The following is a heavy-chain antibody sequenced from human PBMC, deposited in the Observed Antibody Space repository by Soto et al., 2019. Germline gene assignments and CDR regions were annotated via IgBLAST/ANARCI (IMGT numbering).Heavy chain of an antibody. CDR1: GYTFTGYY. Sequence: ASVKVSCKASGYTFTGYYMHWLRQAPGQGLEWMGWINPNSGGTNYAQKFQGRVTMTRDTSISTAYMELSRLRSDDTAVYYCARVIAAAGVYYYYYGMDVWGQGTTVTVS. V-gene: IGHV1-2*02. CDR2: INPNSGGT. D-gene: IGHD6-13*01. CDR3: ARVIAAAGVYYYYYGMDV. J-gene: IGHJ6*02.